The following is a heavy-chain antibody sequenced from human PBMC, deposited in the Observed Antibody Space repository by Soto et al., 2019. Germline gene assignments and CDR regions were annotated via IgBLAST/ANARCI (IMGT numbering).Heavy chain of an antibody. CDR1: GGSISSYY. V-gene: IGHV4-59*01. D-gene: IGHD6-13*01. CDR2: IYYSGST. J-gene: IGHJ6*02. CDR3: ARVIIAAAGENYYYYYGMDV. Sequence: SETLSLTCTVSGGSISSYYWSWIRQPPGKGLEWIGYIYYSGSTNYNPSLKSRVTISVDTSKNQFSLKLSSATAADTAVYYCARVIIAAAGENYYYYYGMDVWGQGTTVTVSS.